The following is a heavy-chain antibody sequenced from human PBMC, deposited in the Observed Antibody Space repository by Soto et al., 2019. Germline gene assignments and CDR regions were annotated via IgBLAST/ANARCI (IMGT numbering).Heavy chain of an antibody. Sequence: QVQLQQWGAGLLKPSETLSLTCAVYGGSFSGYYWSWIRQPPGKGLEWIGEINHTGSTNYNPSLKTQATISADTSKNQFPLKLTSVYAADTAVYYCARHRAIFLWFGESYFDYWGQGTLVTVSS. CDR3: ARHRAIFLWFGESYFDY. D-gene: IGHD3-10*01. CDR2: INHTGST. J-gene: IGHJ4*02. V-gene: IGHV4-34*01. CDR1: GGSFSGYY.